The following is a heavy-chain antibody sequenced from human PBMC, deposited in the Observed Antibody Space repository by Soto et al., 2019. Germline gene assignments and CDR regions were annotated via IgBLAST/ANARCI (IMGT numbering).Heavy chain of an antibody. CDR2: IYFTGAT. Sequence: SETLSLTCNVSGASISSGTSYWTWIRQHPGEGLEWIGHIYFTGATYSNPSLRSRLTMSVDTSKNQFSLKLTSVTAADTATYYCASIPIPGYSYVFAHWRQGTLVTVS. J-gene: IGHJ4*02. CDR1: GASISSGTSY. V-gene: IGHV4-31*03. CDR3: ASIPIPGYSYVFAH. D-gene: IGHD3-9*01.